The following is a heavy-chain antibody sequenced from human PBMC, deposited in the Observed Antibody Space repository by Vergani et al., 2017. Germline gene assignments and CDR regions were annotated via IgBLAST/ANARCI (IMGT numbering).Heavy chain of an antibody. V-gene: IGHV3-21*01. CDR3: ARDYCSSTSCHLFDY. CDR2: ISSSSSYI. CDR1: GFTFSSYS. J-gene: IGHJ4*02. Sequence: VQLVQSGAEVKKPGASVKVSCKASGFTFSSYSMNWVRQAPGKGLEWVSSISSSSSYIYYADSVKGRFTISRDNAKNSLYLQMNSLRAEDTAVYYCARDYCSSTSCHLFDYWGQGTLVTVSS. D-gene: IGHD2-2*01.